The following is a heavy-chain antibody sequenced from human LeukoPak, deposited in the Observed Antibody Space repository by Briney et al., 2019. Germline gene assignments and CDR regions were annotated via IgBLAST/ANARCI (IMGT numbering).Heavy chain of an antibody. J-gene: IGHJ4*02. V-gene: IGHV3-23*01. Sequence: PGGSLRLSCAASGFTFSSYAMSWVRQAPGKGLEWVSTICGGGGTTYYADSVKGRFTISRDNSKNTLYLQMNSLRAEDTAVYDCAKPRGLTIVGAHFDYWGQGTLVTVSS. CDR1: GFTFSSYA. CDR2: ICGGGGTT. D-gene: IGHD1-26*01. CDR3: AKPRGLTIVGAHFDY.